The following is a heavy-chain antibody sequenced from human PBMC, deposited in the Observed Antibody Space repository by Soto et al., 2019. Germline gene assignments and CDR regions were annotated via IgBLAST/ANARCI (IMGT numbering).Heavy chain of an antibody. V-gene: IGHV4-34*01. J-gene: IGHJ4*02. Sequence: QVQLQQWGAGLLKPSESLSLTCGVYGGSFSGYYWSWIRQPPGKGLEWIGEINHSGSTNYNPSLKSRVTISVDTSKNQFSLKLSSVTAADTAVYDCARGLDYCDYHSWGQGTLVTVSS. CDR1: GGSFSGYY. CDR3: ARGLDYCDYHS. D-gene: IGHD4-17*01. CDR2: INHSGST.